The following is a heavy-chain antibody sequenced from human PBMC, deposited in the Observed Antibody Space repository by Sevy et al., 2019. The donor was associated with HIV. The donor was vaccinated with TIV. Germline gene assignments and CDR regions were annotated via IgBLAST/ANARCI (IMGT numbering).Heavy chain of an antibody. V-gene: IGHV4-39*01. D-gene: IGHD5-12*01. CDR3: ARLDPSGPRDY. J-gene: IGHJ4*02. CDR2: IHYKGTT. CDR1: GDSISGTDYS. Sequence: SETLSLTCTVSGDSISGTDYSWGWIRQPPGKGREWIGNIHYKGTTYYNPAHKRRVTVSVDTSKNQFSLRLSSVSAADTAVYYCARLDPSGPRDYWGQGTLVTVSS.